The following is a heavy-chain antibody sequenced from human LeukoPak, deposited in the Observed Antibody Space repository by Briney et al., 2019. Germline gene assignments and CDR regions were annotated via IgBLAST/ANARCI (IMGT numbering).Heavy chain of an antibody. CDR1: GFTFSSCV. Sequence: GGSLRLSCAASGFTFSSCVMHWVRQAPGKGLEWLAVISYDGSNKYYADSVKGRFTISRDNSKNTLYLQMNSLRAEDTAVYYCAKRVVVTATKYFDYWGQGALVTVSS. CDR2: ISYDGSNK. J-gene: IGHJ4*02. CDR3: AKRVVVTATKYFDY. V-gene: IGHV3-30*04. D-gene: IGHD2-21*02.